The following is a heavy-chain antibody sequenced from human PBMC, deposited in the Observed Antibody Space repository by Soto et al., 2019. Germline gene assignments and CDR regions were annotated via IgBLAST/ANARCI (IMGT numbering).Heavy chain of an antibody. V-gene: IGHV4-39*01. J-gene: IGHJ4*02. Sequence: PSETLSLTCTVSGGSISSSSYYWGWIRQPPGKGLEWIGSIYYSGSTYYNPSLKSRVTISVDTSKNQFSLKLSSVTAADTAVYYCARRVFGDCSGGSCYPGTFDYWGQGTLVTVSS. CDR1: GGSISSSSYY. D-gene: IGHD2-15*01. CDR3: ARRVFGDCSGGSCYPGTFDY. CDR2: IYYSGST.